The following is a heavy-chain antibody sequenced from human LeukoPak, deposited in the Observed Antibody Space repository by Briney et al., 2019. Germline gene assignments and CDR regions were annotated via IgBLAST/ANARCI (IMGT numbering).Heavy chain of an antibody. Sequence: SVKVSCKASVGTFSSYVISWVRQAPGQGLEWMGGIIPIFGTANYAQKFQGRVTITTDESTSTAYMELSSLRSEDTAVYYCAREDWITRDWFDPWGEGTLVTVSS. CDR2: IIPIFGTA. CDR1: VGTFSSYV. J-gene: IGHJ5*02. D-gene: IGHD3-16*01. CDR3: AREDWITRDWFDP. V-gene: IGHV1-69*05.